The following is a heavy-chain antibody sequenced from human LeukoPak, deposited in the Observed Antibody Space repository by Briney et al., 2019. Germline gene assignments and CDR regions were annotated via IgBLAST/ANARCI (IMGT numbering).Heavy chain of an antibody. V-gene: IGHV3-21*01. J-gene: IGHJ3*02. CDR3: ARATNGRFDI. CDR2: ISSSTSYI. D-gene: IGHD2-8*01. CDR1: GFTFSSYS. Sequence: GGSLRLSCAASGFTFSSYSMNWVRQAPGKGLEWVSFISSSTSYISYADSVKGRFTISRDNAKGSLWLQMNSLRAEDTAVYYCARATNGRFDIWGQGTMVTVSS.